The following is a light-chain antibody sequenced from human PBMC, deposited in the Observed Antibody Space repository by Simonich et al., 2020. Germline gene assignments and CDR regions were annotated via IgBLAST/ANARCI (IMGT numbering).Light chain of an antibody. CDR1: SSNIGNNY. CDR2: DKN. J-gene: IGLJ3*02. Sequence: QSVLTQPPSVSAAPGQKVTISCSGSSSNIGNNYVSWYQHLPGTAPKLLIYDKNKRPSGIPDRFYGSKSGTSATLGITGLQTGDEADYYCAAWDDSLNGWVFGGGTKLTVL. CDR3: AAWDDSLNGWV. V-gene: IGLV1-51*01.